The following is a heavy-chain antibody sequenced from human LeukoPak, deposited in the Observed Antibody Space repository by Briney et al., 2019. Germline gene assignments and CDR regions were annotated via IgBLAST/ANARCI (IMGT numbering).Heavy chain of an antibody. Sequence: GGSLRLSCEVSGFTFSSYWMSWVRQAPGKGLEWVANIKQDGSEKYYVDSVKGRFTISRDNAKNSLYLQMNSLRAEDTAVYYCARDLEVYYDFWSGYSYGMDVWGQGTTVTVSS. V-gene: IGHV3-7*01. CDR3: ARDLEVYYDFWSGYSYGMDV. D-gene: IGHD3-3*01. CDR2: IKQDGSEK. J-gene: IGHJ6*02. CDR1: GFTFSSYW.